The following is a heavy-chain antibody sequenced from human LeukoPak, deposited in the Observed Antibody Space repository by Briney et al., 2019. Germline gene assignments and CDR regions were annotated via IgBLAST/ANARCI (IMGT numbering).Heavy chain of an antibody. J-gene: IGHJ4*02. V-gene: IGHV4-39*07. Sequence: PSETLSLTCTVSGGSISSSSYYWGWIRQPPGKGLEWIGSIYYSGSTYYNPSLKSRVTISVDTSKNQFSLKLSSVTAADTAVYYCARAYYYDSSGYYQYYFDYWGQGTLVTVSS. CDR2: IYYSGST. CDR1: GGSISSSSYY. CDR3: ARAYYYDSSGYYQYYFDY. D-gene: IGHD3-22*01.